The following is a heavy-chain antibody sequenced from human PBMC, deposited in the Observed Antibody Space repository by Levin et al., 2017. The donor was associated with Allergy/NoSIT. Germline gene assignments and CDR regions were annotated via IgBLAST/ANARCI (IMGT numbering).Heavy chain of an antibody. Sequence: RPGGSLRLSCAASGFTFSSYSMNWVRQAPGKGLEWVSSISTSSNYIYYADSMKGRFTISRDNAKNSLYLQMNSLRAEDTAVYYCARLSITEAFDIWGQGTMVTVSS. CDR3: ARLSITEAFDI. V-gene: IGHV3-21*01. CDR2: ISTSSNYI. D-gene: IGHD3-10*01. CDR1: GFTFSSYS. J-gene: IGHJ3*02.